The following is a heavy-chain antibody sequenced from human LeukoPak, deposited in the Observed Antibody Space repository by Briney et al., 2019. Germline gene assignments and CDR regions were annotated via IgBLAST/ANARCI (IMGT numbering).Heavy chain of an antibody. CDR1: GFTFSSYA. CDR2: ISGSGGST. Sequence: GGSLRLSCAAPGFTFSSYAMSWVRQAPGKGLEWVSAISGSGGSTYYADSVKGRFTISRDNSKNTLYLQMNSLRAEDTAVYYCAKDSAVLLWFGESPMDVWGQGTTVTVSS. CDR3: AKDSAVLLWFGESPMDV. D-gene: IGHD3-10*01. V-gene: IGHV3-23*01. J-gene: IGHJ6*02.